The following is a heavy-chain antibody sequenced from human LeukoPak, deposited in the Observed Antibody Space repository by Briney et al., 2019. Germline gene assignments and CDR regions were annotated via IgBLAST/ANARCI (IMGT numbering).Heavy chain of an antibody. Sequence: SETLSLTCTVSDDSARSDNYYGGWVRQPPGKGLEWIGNIYYSGSTYYNPSLKSRVTMSVDTSKNQFFLKLNSVTAADTAVYYCARGRPYSGGYHLDYWGQGTLVTVSS. V-gene: IGHV4-39*01. D-gene: IGHD1-26*01. J-gene: IGHJ4*02. CDR2: IYYSGST. CDR1: DDSARSDNYY. CDR3: ARGRPYSGGYHLDY.